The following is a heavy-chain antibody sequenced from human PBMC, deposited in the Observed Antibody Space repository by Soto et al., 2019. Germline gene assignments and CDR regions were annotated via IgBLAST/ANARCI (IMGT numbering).Heavy chain of an antibody. CDR2: INAGNGNT. J-gene: IGHJ5*02. CDR1: GYTFTSYA. CDR3: ARASSNWFDL. V-gene: IGHV1-3*01. D-gene: IGHD2-2*01. Sequence: ASVKVSCKASGYTFTSYAMHWVRQAPGQRLEWMGWINAGNGNTKYSQKFQGRVTITTDTSTSTAYMELRSLRSDDTAVYYCARASSNWFDLWGQGTLVTVSS.